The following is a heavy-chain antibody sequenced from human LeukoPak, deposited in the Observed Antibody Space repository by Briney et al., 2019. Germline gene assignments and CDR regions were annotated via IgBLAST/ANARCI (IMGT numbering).Heavy chain of an antibody. J-gene: IGHJ4*02. CDR1: GYSFTSYC. Sequence: GESLKISCNGSGYSFTSYCIVWVRQLAGKSLEWMGIIYPGDSDTRYSPSFQGQVTISAEKSISTAYPKWSSLKASDTAMYYCARVASSGWYYFDYWGQGTLVTVSS. CDR2: IYPGDSDT. V-gene: IGHV5-51*01. CDR3: ARVASSGWYYFDY. D-gene: IGHD6-19*01.